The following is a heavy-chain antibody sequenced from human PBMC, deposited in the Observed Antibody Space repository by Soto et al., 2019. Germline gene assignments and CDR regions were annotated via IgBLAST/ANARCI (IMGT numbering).Heavy chain of an antibody. CDR3: ARVGISYYYMDV. V-gene: IGHV3-74*01. D-gene: IGHD2-15*01. Sequence: GGSLRLSCAASGFTFNNYWMYWVRQAPGKGLVWVARINYDGSNTIYADSVKGRFTISRDNARNTLYVQMNSLRAEDTAVYYCARVGISYYYMDVWGKGTTVTVSS. CDR1: GFTFNNYW. J-gene: IGHJ6*03. CDR2: INYDGSNT.